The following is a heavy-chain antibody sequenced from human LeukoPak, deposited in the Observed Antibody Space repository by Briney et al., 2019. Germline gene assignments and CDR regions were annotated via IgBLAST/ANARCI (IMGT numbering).Heavy chain of an antibody. J-gene: IGHJ6*02. CDR1: GYTFTSYD. CDR2: MNPNSGNT. CDR3: AREVVLWFGELFAPPPSAYYYGMDV. D-gene: IGHD3-10*01. V-gene: IGHV1-8*01. Sequence: ASVTVSFKASGYTFTSYDINWVRQATGQGLEWMGWMNPNSGNTGYAQKFQGRVTMTRNTSISTAYMELSSPRSEDTAVYYCAREVVLWFGELFAPPPSAYYYGMDVWGQGTTVTVSS.